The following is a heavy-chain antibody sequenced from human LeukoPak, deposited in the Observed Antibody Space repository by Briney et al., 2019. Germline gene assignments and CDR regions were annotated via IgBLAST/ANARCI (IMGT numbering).Heavy chain of an antibody. Sequence: GGSLRLSCAASGFTLRSYAMSWVRQAPGKGLEGVSAISGSGGSPYYAASVHRRFTISRDNSKNTLYLQMNSLRAEDTAVYYCAKWFGEFDAFDLWGQGTMVTVSS. J-gene: IGHJ3*01. V-gene: IGHV3-23*01. CDR1: GFTLRSYA. CDR3: AKWFGEFDAFDL. CDR2: ISGSGGSP. D-gene: IGHD3-10*01.